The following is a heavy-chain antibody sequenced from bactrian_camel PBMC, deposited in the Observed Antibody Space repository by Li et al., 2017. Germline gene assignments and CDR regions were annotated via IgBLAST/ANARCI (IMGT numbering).Heavy chain of an antibody. CDR2: IDTTGRTT. J-gene: IGHJ4*01. CDR1: GDTGSSFC. Sequence: VQLVESGGGSVQVGGSLTLSCAISGDTGSSFCMGWFRQATEKGREGIASIDTTGRTTYADSVKGRFTISKDAAKNTLYLQMNSLKLEDTAMYYCAAGRVNDCSGTWQSYNYWGQGTQVTVS. CDR3: AAGRVNDCSGTWQSYNY. V-gene: IGHV3-3*01. D-gene: IGHD7*01.